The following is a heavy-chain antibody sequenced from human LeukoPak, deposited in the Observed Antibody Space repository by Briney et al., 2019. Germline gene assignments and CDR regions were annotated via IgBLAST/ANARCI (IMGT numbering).Heavy chain of an antibody. V-gene: IGHV1-2*02. CDR2: INPNSGGT. CDR1: GYTFTGYY. D-gene: IGHD3-22*01. J-gene: IGHJ3*02. CDR3: ARVRDSSGCFTRDAFDI. Sequence: GASVKVSCKASGYTFTGYYMHWVRQAPGQGLEWMGWINPNSGGTNYAQKFQGRVTMTRDTSISTAYMELSRLRSDDTAVYYCARVRDSSGCFTRDAFDIWGQGTMVTVSS.